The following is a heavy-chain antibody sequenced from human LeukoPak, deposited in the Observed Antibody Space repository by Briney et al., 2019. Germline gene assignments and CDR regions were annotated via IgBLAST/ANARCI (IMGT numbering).Heavy chain of an antibody. CDR2: ISYDGSNT. CDR3: AKALAQWLVTSALDY. D-gene: IGHD6-19*01. J-gene: IGHJ4*02. Sequence: GGSLRLSCAASGFTFSNFGMHWVRQAPGKGLEWVAVISYDGSNTYYADSVKRRATISRDNSKNTLFLQMNSLRPEDTAVYYCAKALAQWLVTSALDYWGQGTLVTVSS. CDR1: GFTFSNFG. V-gene: IGHV3-30*18.